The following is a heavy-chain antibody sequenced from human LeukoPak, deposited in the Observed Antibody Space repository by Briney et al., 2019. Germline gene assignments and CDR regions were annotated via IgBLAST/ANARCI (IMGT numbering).Heavy chain of an antibody. CDR2: IIPIFGTA. V-gene: IGHV1-69*06. Sequence: ASVKVSCKASGGTFSSYAISWVRQAPGQGLEWRGGIIPIFGTANYAQKFQGRVTITADKSTSTAYMELSSLRSEDTAVYYCARGLVGANYLLFDYWGQGTLVTVSS. CDR3: ARGLVGANYLLFDY. CDR1: GGTFSSYA. J-gene: IGHJ4*02. D-gene: IGHD1-26*01.